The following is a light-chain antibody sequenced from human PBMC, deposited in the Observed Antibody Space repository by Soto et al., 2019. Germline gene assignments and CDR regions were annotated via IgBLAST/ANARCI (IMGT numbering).Light chain of an antibody. CDR2: GGD. CDR1: SSDVVSYSL. Sequence: QSVLTQPASVSGSPGQSVTISCTGTSSDVVSYSLVSWYQQHPGKAPKLMIYGGDKRPSGVSNRFSGSKSGNTASLTISGLLVEDEADYYCCSYACSNTYVFETGTKVTVL. J-gene: IGLJ1*01. CDR3: CSYACSNTYV. V-gene: IGLV2-23*01.